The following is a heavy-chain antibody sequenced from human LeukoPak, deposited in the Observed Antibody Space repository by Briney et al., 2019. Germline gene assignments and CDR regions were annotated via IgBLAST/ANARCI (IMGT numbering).Heavy chain of an antibody. CDR3: AKDQGSYGMDV. D-gene: IGHD3-10*01. Sequence: GGSLRLSCAASGFTFSSYAMSWVRQAPGKGLEWVSAISGNGGKTYYADSVKGRFTISRDNSRSTLYLQMNSLRAEDTAIYYCAKDQGSYGMDVWGQGTTVTVSS. V-gene: IGHV3-23*01. J-gene: IGHJ6*02. CDR1: GFTFSSYA. CDR2: ISGNGGKT.